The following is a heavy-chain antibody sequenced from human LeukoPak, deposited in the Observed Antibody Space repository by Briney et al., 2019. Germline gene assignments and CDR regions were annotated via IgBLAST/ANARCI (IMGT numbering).Heavy chain of an antibody. V-gene: IGHV3-23*01. Sequence: HPGGSLRLSCAASGFTFSSYAMSWVRQAPGKGLEWVSAISGSGGSTFYADSVKGRFTLSRDNSKNTLYLQMNSLRAEDTAVYYCAREGEEVVPAIDYWGQGTLVTVSS. CDR1: GFTFSSYA. D-gene: IGHD2-21*02. CDR2: ISGSGGST. CDR3: AREGEEVVPAIDY. J-gene: IGHJ4*02.